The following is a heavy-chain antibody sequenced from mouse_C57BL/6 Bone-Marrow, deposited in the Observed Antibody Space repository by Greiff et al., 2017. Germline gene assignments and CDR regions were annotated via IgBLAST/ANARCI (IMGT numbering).Heavy chain of an antibody. CDR1: GYTFTSYW. Sequence: QVQLQQPGAELVMPGASVKLSCKASGYTFTSYWMHWVKQRPGQGLEWIGEIDPSGSYTNYNQKFKGKSTLTVDKSSSTAYMQISSLTSEDSAVYYCARDGYSSSYAVFDYWGQGTTLTVSS. V-gene: IGHV1-69*01. CDR2: IDPSGSYT. J-gene: IGHJ2*01. D-gene: IGHD1-1*01. CDR3: ARDGYSSSYAVFDY.